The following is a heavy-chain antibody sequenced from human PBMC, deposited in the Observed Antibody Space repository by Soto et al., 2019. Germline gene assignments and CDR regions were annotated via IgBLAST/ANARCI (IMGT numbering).Heavy chain of an antibody. CDR3: XXXXXXXXXXXQFHH. V-gene: IGHV2-5*02. J-gene: IGHJ1*01. D-gene: IGHD1-1*01. CDR2: IYWDDDK. CDR1: GVSLSESGVG. Sequence: QITLKESGPALVKPTQTLTLTCTLSGVSLSESGVGVGWIRQPPGKALEWLALIYWDDDKRYSPSLKSRLTXXXXXXXXXXXXXXXXXXXXXXXXXXXXXXXXXXXXXXQFHHWGQGALVNVSS.